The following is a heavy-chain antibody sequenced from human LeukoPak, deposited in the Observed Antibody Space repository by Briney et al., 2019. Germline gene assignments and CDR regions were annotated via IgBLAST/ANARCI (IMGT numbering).Heavy chain of an antibody. J-gene: IGHJ4*02. V-gene: IGHV3-48*03. CDR3: ATLVNYWSFDY. Sequence: GGSLRLSCAASGFTFSSYEMSWVRQAPGKGLEWVSYISSSGSTIYYADSVKGRFTISRDNAKNSLYLQMNSLRAEDTAVYYCATLVNYWSFDYWGQGTLVTVSS. D-gene: IGHD1-1*01. CDR1: GFTFSSYE. CDR2: ISSSGSTI.